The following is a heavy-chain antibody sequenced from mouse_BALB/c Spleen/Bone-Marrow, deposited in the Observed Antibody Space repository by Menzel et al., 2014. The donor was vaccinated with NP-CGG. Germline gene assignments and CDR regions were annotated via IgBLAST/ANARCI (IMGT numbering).Heavy chain of an antibody. J-gene: IGHJ4*01. CDR1: GFNIKDTY. Sequence: VQLKESGAELVKPGASVKVSCTASGFNIKDTYMHWVKQRPEQGLEWIGRIDPANGNTKYDPKFQGKATITADTSSNTAYLQLSSLTSEDTAVYYCTRGYGNYALYYYAMDYWGQGTSVTVSS. CDR2: IDPANGNT. D-gene: IGHD2-10*02. CDR3: TRGYGNYALYYYAMDY. V-gene: IGHV14-3*02.